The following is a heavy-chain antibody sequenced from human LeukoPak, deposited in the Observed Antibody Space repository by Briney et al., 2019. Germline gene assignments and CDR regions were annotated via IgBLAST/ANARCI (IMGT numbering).Heavy chain of an antibody. CDR3: AMGDYYDSSGYPLLYY. D-gene: IGHD3-22*01. CDR2: IYYSGST. CDR1: GGSISSYY. V-gene: IGHV4-59*01. J-gene: IGHJ4*02. Sequence: PSETLSLTCTVSGGSISSYYWSWIRQLPGKGLEWIGYIYYSGSTNYNPSLKSRVTISVDTSKNQFSLKLSSVTAADTAVYYCAMGDYYDSSGYPLLYYWGQETLVTASS.